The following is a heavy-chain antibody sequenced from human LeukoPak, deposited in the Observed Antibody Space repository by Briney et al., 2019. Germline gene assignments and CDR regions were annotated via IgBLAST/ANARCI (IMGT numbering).Heavy chain of an antibody. CDR3: ARVEIAGAGDFWYFNL. CDR2: IRSTSSNT. V-gene: IGHV3-21*01. CDR1: GFSFSNYG. Sequence: GGSLRLSCAASGFSFSNYGMAWVRQAPGKGLEWVSSIRSTSSNTYYADSVRGRFTISRDNAKNSLYLQMNSLRAEDTAVYYCARVEIAGAGDFWYFNLWGRGTQVTFSS. D-gene: IGHD6-13*01. J-gene: IGHJ2*01.